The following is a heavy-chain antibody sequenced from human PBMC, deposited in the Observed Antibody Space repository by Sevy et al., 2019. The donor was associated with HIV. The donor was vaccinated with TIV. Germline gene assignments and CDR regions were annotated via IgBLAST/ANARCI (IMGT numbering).Heavy chain of an antibody. CDR1: GFTFSSYD. CDR3: TNLDFDLNTTMGMGEY. Sequence: GGSLRLSCAASGFTFSSYDMHWVRQAPGKGLEWVAFITFGGSNKYYADSVKGRFNISRDNSKNTLYLQINSLRPEDTAVYYCTNLDFDLNTTMGMGEYWGQGTLVTVSS. CDR2: ITFGGSNK. J-gene: IGHJ4*02. V-gene: IGHV3-30*18. D-gene: IGHD5-18*01.